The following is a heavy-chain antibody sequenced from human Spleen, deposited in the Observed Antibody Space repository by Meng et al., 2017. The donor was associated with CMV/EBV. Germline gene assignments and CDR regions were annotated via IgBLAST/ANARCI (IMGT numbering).Heavy chain of an antibody. CDR1: LPFSSYA. D-gene: IGHD2-21*01. Sequence: LPFSSYAMHWVRQAPGKGLEWVAVISYDGSNKYYADSVKGRFTISRDNSKNTLYLQMNSLRAEDTAVYYCAALYCGGDCPLAAPLRYWGQGTLVTVSS. J-gene: IGHJ4*02. V-gene: IGHV3-30-3*01. CDR2: ISYDGSNK. CDR3: AALYCGGDCPLAAPLRY.